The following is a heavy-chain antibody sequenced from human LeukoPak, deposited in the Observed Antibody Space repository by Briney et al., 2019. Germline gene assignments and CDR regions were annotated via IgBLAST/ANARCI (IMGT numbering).Heavy chain of an antibody. D-gene: IGHD3-10*01. V-gene: IGHV3-20*04. CDR3: AKDLTYYYGLGSSTNAFDI. J-gene: IGHJ3*02. Sequence: GGSLRLSCAASGFTFDDYGMSWVRQAPGKGLEWVSGINWNGGSTGYADSLKGRFTISRDNSKNTLYLQMNSLRAEDTALYYCAKDLTYYYGLGSSTNAFDIWGQGTMVTVSS. CDR1: GFTFDDYG. CDR2: INWNGGST.